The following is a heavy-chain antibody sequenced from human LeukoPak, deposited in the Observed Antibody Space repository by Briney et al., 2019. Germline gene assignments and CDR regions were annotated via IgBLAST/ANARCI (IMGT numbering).Heavy chain of an antibody. CDR2: IDARSGIT. Sequence: GGSLRLSCAASGFTFTIFGMNWVRQAPGKGPEWVSYIDARSGITYYADSVQGRFTISRDNAIESVFLQMNRLRVDDTAVYYCARTYDFGRGPPGDAFDNWGQGTPVTVSS. CDR1: GFTFTIFG. D-gene: IGHD3-3*01. V-gene: IGHV3-48*01. CDR3: ARTYDFGRGPPGDAFDN. J-gene: IGHJ3*02.